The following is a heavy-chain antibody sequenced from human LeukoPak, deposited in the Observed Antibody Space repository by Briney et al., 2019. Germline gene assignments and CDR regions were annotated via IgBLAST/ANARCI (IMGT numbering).Heavy chain of an antibody. CDR3: ARGFGVAAAGPGY. J-gene: IGHJ4*02. D-gene: IGHD6-13*01. Sequence: SETLSLTCAVYGGSFSGYYWSWIRQPPGKGLEWIGEINQSGSTNYNPSLKSRVTISVDTSKNQFSLKLSSVTAADTAVYYCARGFGVAAAGPGYWGQGTLVTVSS. V-gene: IGHV4-34*01. CDR2: INQSGST. CDR1: GGSFSGYY.